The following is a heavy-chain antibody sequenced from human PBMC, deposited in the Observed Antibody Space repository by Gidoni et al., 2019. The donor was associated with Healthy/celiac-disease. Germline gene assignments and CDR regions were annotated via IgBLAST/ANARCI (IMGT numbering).Heavy chain of an antibody. Sequence: TFSSYGMHWVRQAPGKGLEWVAVIWYDGSNKYYADSVKVRFTISRDNSKNTLYLQMNSLRAEDTAVYYCARGHQPDYYDSSGYSPGSYWGQGTLVTVSS. V-gene: IGHV3-33*01. J-gene: IGHJ4*02. CDR2: IWYDGSNK. CDR3: ARGHQPDYYDSSGYSPGSY. D-gene: IGHD3-22*01. CDR1: TFSSYG.